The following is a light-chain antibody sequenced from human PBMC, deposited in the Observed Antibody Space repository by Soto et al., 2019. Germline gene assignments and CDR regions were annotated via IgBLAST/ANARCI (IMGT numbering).Light chain of an antibody. CDR1: QRVSSN. CDR2: GAS. V-gene: IGKV3-15*01. Sequence: EIVMTQSPATLSVSPGERATLSCRASQRVSSNLAWYQQKPGQAPRLLIYGASTRATGIPARFSGSGSGTEFTLTISSLQSEDFAVYYWQQYNNWPPWTFGQGTKVEIK. J-gene: IGKJ1*01. CDR3: QQYNNWPPWT.